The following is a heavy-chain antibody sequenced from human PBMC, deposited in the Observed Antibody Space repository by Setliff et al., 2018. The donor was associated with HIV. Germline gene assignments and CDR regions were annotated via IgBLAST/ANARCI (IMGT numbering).Heavy chain of an antibody. CDR1: GGSIRSRDNY. D-gene: IGHD3-10*01. J-gene: IGHJ4*02. CDR3: ARVGPSGTYYLFFDQ. Sequence: SETLSLTCTVSGGSIRSRDNYWGWIRQPPGKGLEWIGYIDYSGSAFYNPSLKSRITISRDTSKNQFSLTLSSVTATDTAVFYCARVGPSGTYYLFFDQWGQGIPVTVSS. CDR2: IDYSGSA. V-gene: IGHV4-30-4*08.